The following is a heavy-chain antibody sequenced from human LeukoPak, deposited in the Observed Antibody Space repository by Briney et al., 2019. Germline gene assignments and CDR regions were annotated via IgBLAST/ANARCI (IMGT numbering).Heavy chain of an antibody. CDR3: ASDLSGGDRDYFDY. J-gene: IGHJ4*02. V-gene: IGHV3-48*01. D-gene: IGHD2-21*02. CDR2: ITSSSSTI. CDR1: GFTFSSYW. Sequence: PGGSLRLSCAASGFTFSSYWMHWVRQAPGKGLEWVSCITSSSSTIYYADSVKGRFTISRDNAKNSLYLQMNSLRAEDTAVYYCASDLSGGDRDYFDYWGQGTLVTVSS.